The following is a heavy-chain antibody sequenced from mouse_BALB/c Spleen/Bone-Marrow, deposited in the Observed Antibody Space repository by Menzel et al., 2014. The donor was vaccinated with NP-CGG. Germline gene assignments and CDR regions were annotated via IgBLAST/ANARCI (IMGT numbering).Heavy chain of an antibody. Sequence: VKLMESGTELVRPGTSVKVSCKASGYAFTNYLIEWVKQRPRQGLEWIGVINPGSGDTSYNEKFRGKATLTADKSSSTAYMQLSSLTSDDSAVYFCARNANWLFAYWGQGTLVTVSA. J-gene: IGHJ3*01. CDR1: GYAFTNYL. CDR2: INPGSGDT. V-gene: IGHV1-54*01. CDR3: ARNANWLFAY. D-gene: IGHD4-1*01.